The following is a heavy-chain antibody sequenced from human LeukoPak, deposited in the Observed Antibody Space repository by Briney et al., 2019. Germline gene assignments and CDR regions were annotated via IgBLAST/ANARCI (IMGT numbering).Heavy chain of an antibody. V-gene: IGHV3-23*01. Sequence: GGSLRLSCAASEFTFSSYMMSWVRQSPGKGLEWVSGISGSGGRTYYADSVKGRFTISRDNSKNTLYLQMNSLRAEDTAVYYCAKDRGNWNFQYFGYWGQGTLVTVSS. CDR3: AKDRGNWNFQYFGY. D-gene: IGHD1-7*01. J-gene: IGHJ4*02. CDR1: EFTFSSYM. CDR2: ISGSGGRT.